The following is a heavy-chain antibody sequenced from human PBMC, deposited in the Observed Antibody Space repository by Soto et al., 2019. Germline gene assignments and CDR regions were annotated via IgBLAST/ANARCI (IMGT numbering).Heavy chain of an antibody. V-gene: IGHV3-23*01. Sequence: GGSLRLSCAASGFTFSSYAVSWVRQAPGKGLEWVSAISGSGGSTYYADSVKGRFTISRDNSKNTLYLQMNSLRAEDTAVYYCAKARRITMIVVAAGVDYWGQGTLVTVSS. CDR3: AKARRITMIVVAAGVDY. CDR2: ISGSGGST. D-gene: IGHD3-22*01. J-gene: IGHJ4*02. CDR1: GFTFSSYA.